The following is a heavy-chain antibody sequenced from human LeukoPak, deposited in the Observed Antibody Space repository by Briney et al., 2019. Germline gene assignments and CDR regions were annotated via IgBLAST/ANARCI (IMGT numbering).Heavy chain of an antibody. CDR3: ARAHSIASYYYGVDV. CDR1: GGSISSGDYY. Sequence: SQTLSLTCTVSGGSISSGDYYWSWIRQPPGKGLEWIGYIYYSGSTYYSPPLTSRVTVSVDTSENQFSLKLSSVTAADTAVYYCARAHSIASYYYGVDVWGQGSTVTVSS. CDR2: IYYSGST. J-gene: IGHJ6*02. V-gene: IGHV4-30-4*08. D-gene: IGHD2/OR15-2a*01.